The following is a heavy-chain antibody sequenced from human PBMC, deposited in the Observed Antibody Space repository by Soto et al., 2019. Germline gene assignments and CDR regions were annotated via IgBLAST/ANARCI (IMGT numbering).Heavy chain of an antibody. Sequence: GGCXRLSCAASGFTFISYSVSLSRHAPGKGLEFVSSLLRSGSRTYYADYVKGRFTISSDISANSLYLKMDSLRAEDTAVYYCAKDAVSGDRVWLMDSWGQGPVVKVS. CDR3: AKDAVSGDRVWLMDS. D-gene: IGHD2-21*02. J-gene: IGHJ4*02. V-gene: IGHV3-23*01. CDR1: GFTFISYS. CDR2: LLRSGSRT.